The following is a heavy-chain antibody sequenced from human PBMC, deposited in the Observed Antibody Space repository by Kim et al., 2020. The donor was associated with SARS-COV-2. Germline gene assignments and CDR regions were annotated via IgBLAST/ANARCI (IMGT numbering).Heavy chain of an antibody. CDR3: AKELWDYSGNDF. CDR1: GFNFGPNA. CDR2: IGGSGET. J-gene: IGHJ4*02. D-gene: IGHD2-21*01. Sequence: GGSLRLSCVASGFNFGPNAMNWVRQAPGKGLEWVSGIGGSGETYYADSVKGRFTISKDISKNTLFLHMNNLRAEDTALYHCAKELWDYSGNDFWGQGTLVTDSS. V-gene: IGHV3-23*01.